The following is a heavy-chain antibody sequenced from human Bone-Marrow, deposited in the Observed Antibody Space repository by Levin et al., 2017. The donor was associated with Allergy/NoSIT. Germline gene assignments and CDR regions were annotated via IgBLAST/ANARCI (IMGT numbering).Heavy chain of an antibody. CDR1: GFTFSTFA. CDR2: ISGSGTT. J-gene: IGHJ5*02. CDR3: AKLRSSGWYWFDP. D-gene: IGHD6-19*01. V-gene: IGHV3-23*01. Sequence: PGGSLRLSCAASGFTFSTFAMNWVRQAPGKGLEWVSGISGSGTTYYAGSVKGRFTVSRDNAKNTLFLQMNSLRVEDTAVYYCAKLRSSGWYWFDPWGQGTLVTVSS.